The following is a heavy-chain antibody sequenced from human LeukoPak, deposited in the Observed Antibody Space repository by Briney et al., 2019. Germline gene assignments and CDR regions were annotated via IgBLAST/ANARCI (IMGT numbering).Heavy chain of an antibody. CDR1: GYSISSGYY. CDR3: ARAQDEYSSSRL. V-gene: IGHV4-38-2*01. Sequence: PSETLSLTCAVSGYSISSGYYWGWIRQPPGKGLEWIGSIYHCRSTYYNPSFKSRVTISVDTSKNQFSLKVSSVTAADTAVYYCARAQDEYSSSRLWGQGTLVTVSS. J-gene: IGHJ4*02. D-gene: IGHD6-13*01. CDR2: IYHCRST.